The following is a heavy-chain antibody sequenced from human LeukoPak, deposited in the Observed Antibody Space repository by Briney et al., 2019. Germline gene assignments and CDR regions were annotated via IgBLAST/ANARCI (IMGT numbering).Heavy chain of an antibody. J-gene: IGHJ6*04. CDR1: GGSFSGYY. CDR2: INHSGST. CDR3: ARDRTVAVDTGFYYYGTDV. V-gene: IGHV4-34*01. Sequence: SETLSLTCAVYGGSFSGYYWSWIRQPPGKGLEWIGEINHSGSTNYNPSLKSRVTISVDTSKNQFSLKLLSVTAADTAVYYCARDRTVAVDTGFYYYGTDVWGKGTTVTVSS. D-gene: IGHD1-1*01.